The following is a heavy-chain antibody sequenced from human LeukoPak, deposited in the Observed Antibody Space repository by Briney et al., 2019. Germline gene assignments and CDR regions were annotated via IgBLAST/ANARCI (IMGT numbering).Heavy chain of an antibody. J-gene: IGHJ4*02. V-gene: IGHV4-39*01. D-gene: IGHD6-13*01. CDR1: GGSISSSSYY. CDR3: ARRPYSSSWPFNY. CDR2: IYYSGST. Sequence: PSETLSLTCTVSGGSISSSSYYWGWIRQPPGKGLEWIGSIYYSGSTYYNPSLKSRVTISVDTSKNQFSLKVSSVTAADTAVYYCARRPYSSSWPFNYWGQGTVVTVSS.